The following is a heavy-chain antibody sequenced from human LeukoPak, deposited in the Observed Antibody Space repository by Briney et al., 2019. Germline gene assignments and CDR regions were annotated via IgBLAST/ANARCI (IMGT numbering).Heavy chain of an antibody. CDR3: TRKTDLYCSGGSCYFDY. Sequence: GGSLRLSCTASGFTFGDYAMSWFRQAPGKGLEWVGFIRSKAYGGTTEYAASVKGRFTISRDDSKSIAYLQMNSLKTEDTAVYYCTRKTDLYCSGGSCYFDYWGQGTLVTVSS. J-gene: IGHJ4*02. V-gene: IGHV3-49*03. CDR1: GFTFGDYA. CDR2: IRSKAYGGTT. D-gene: IGHD2-15*01.